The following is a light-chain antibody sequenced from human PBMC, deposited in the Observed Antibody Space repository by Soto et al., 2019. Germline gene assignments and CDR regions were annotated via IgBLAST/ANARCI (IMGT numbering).Light chain of an antibody. CDR1: QNIGNW. J-gene: IGKJ5*01. Sequence: DIQMTQYKSSVSASVGDRVTIAGRASQNIGNWLAWYQQQPGKAPKLLIYDASNLRSGVPSRFSGSGSGTDFTLTISSLQPEDFTTYYCEQVNIFPITYGQVTRLEIK. CDR2: DAS. V-gene: IGKV1-12*01. CDR3: EQVNIFPIT.